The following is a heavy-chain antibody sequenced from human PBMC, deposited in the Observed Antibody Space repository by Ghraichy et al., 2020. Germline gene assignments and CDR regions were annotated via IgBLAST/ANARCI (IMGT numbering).Heavy chain of an antibody. D-gene: IGHD1-1*01. CDR2: IDWDDEK. J-gene: IGHJ4*02. CDR1: GFSLNTGGMR. Sequence: SGPTLVKPTQTLTLTCTFSGFSLNTGGMRVSWIRQPPGKAPEWLARIDWDDEKVYSTSLKTRLTISKDTSKNQVVLTMTKMDRVDTATYYCARNPSVNWNFDHWGQGILVTVSS. V-gene: IGHV2-70*04. CDR3: ARNPSVNWNFDH.